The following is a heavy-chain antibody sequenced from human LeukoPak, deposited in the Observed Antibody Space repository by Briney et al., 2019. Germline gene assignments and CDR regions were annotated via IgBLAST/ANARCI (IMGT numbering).Heavy chain of an antibody. V-gene: IGHV3-7*04. J-gene: IGHJ6*02. CDR3: ARGSTMVRGSPYYYYGMDV. D-gene: IGHD3-10*01. Sequence: GGSLRLSCAASGFTFSSYLMSWVRQAPGKGLEWVANIKSDGSEKYYVDSVKGRFTISRDNAKNSLYLQMNSLRAEDTAVYYCARGSTMVRGSPYYYYGMDVWGQGATVTVSS. CDR1: GFTFSSYL. CDR2: IKSDGSEK.